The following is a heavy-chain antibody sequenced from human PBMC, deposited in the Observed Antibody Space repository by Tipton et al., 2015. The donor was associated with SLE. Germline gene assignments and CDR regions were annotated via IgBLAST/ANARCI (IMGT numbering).Heavy chain of an antibody. CDR2: INPDTGST. CDR3: ARAGPEPGTSSWYGAFDI. V-gene: IGHV1-46*01. D-gene: IGHD6-13*01. CDR1: GYTFTKYF. J-gene: IGHJ4*02. Sequence: QLVQSGAEVEKPGASVKVSCQASGYTFTKYFIHWVRQAPGQGLEWVAMINPDTGSTDFAQKFQDRVTVARDTSTTTVYMEVSSLRSEDTAIYYCARAGPEPGTSSWYGAFDIWGQGTLVSVSS.